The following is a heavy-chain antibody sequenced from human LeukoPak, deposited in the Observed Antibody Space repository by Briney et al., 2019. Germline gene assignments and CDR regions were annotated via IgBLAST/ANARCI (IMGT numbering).Heavy chain of an antibody. V-gene: IGHV4-59*01. CDR1: GGSISSYY. CDR3: ARDQGYYYDSSGFDY. J-gene: IGHJ4*02. Sequence: PSETLSLTCTVSGGSISSYYWSWIRQPPGKGLEWIGYIYYSGSTNYNPSLKSRVTISVDTSKNHFSLKLSSVTAADTAVYYCARDQGYYYDSSGFDYWGQGTLVTVSS. D-gene: IGHD3-22*01. CDR2: IYYSGST.